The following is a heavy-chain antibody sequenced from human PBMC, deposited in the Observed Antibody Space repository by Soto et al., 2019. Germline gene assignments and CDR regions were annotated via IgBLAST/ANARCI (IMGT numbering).Heavy chain of an antibody. CDR2: ITPYNGNT. CDR3: ARVVPGAVPWFDS. J-gene: IGHJ5*01. V-gene: IGHV1-18*04. CDR1: GYTFTNYD. D-gene: IGHD3-10*02. Sequence: EASVKVSCKTSGYTFTNYDVTWVRQAPGRGLEWMGWITPYNGNTHYAPHLQGRITLATDTSTNTAYLDLTNLTSDDTAMYYCARVVPGAVPWFDSWGLGTPVTVSS.